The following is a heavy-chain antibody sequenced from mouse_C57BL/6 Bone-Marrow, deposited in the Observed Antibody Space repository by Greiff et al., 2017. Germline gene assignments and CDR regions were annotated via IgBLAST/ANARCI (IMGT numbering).Heavy chain of an antibody. CDR1: GFTFSSYG. Sequence: EVTLVESGGDLVKPGGSLKLSCAASGFTFSSYGMSWVRQTPDKRLEWVATISSGGSYTYYPDSVKGRFTISRDNAKNTLYLQMSSLKSEDTAMYYRASTGAGVYFDYWGQGTTLTVSS. CDR3: ASTGAGVYFDY. V-gene: IGHV5-6*01. J-gene: IGHJ2*01. D-gene: IGHD4-1*02. CDR2: ISSGGSYT.